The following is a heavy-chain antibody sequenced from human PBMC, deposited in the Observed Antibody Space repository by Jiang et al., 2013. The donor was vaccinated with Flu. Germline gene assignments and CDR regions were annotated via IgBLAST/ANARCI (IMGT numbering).Heavy chain of an antibody. D-gene: IGHD7-27*01. Sequence: GAEVKKPGSSVKVSCKASGGTFSSYTISWVRQAPGQGLEWMGRIIPILGIANYAQKFQGRVTITADKSTSTAYMELSSLRSEDTAVYYCARDRLGIYCGMDVWGQGTTVTVSS. CDR3: ARDRLGIYCGMDV. CDR2: IIPILGIA. CDR1: GGTFSSYT. J-gene: IGHJ6*02. V-gene: IGHV1-69*04.